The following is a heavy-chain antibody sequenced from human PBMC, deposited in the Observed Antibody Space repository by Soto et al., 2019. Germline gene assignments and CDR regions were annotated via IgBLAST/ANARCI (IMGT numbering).Heavy chain of an antibody. Sequence: QLQLQESGPGLVKPSETLSLTCTVSGGSISSSSYYWGWIRQPPGKGLEWIGSIYYSGSTYYNPSLKSRVTISVDTSKNQFSLKLSSVTAADTAVYYCARRSKDPLLWFGEALPDYWGQGTLVTVSS. D-gene: IGHD3-10*01. CDR1: GGSISSSSYY. V-gene: IGHV4-39*01. CDR2: IYYSGST. CDR3: ARRSKDPLLWFGEALPDY. J-gene: IGHJ4*02.